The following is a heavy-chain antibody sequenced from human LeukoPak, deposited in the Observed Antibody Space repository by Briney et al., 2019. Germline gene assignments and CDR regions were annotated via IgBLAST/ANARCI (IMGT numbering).Heavy chain of an antibody. CDR3: ARDANRGFNY. Sequence: GGSLRLSCVASGFTLSDYWMHWVRQAPGKGLEWVSHIKTDGSVIDYADPVKGRFTISRDNARNTVFLQMHSLRAKDTAVYYCARDANRGFNYWGQGILVTVSS. D-gene: IGHD2/OR15-2a*01. J-gene: IGHJ4*02. CDR2: IKTDGSVI. CDR1: GFTLSDYW. V-gene: IGHV3-74*01.